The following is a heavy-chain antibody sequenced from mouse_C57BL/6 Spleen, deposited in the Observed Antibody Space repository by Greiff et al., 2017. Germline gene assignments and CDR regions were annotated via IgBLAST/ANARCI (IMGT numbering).Heavy chain of an antibody. D-gene: IGHD2-4*01. Sequence: VQRVESGPELVKPGASVKISCKASGYAFSSSWMNWVKQRPGKGLEWIGRIYPGDGDTNYNGKFKGKATLTADKSSSTAYMQLSSLTSEDSAVYFCAREDDYDVYYAMDYWGQGTSVTVSS. V-gene: IGHV1-82*01. CDR1: GYAFSSSW. CDR2: IYPGDGDT. CDR3: AREDDYDVYYAMDY. J-gene: IGHJ4*01.